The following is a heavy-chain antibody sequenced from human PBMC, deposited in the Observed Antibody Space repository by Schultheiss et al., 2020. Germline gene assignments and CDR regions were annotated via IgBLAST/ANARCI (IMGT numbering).Heavy chain of an antibody. CDR1: GGSISSGGYY. D-gene: IGHD3-22*01. V-gene: IGHV4-31*03. CDR2: IYYSGST. CDR3: ARNVVKWFDP. J-gene: IGHJ5*02. Sequence: SETLSLTCTVSGGSISSGGYYWSWIRQHPGKGLEWIGYIYYSGSTYYNPSLKSRVTISVDTSKNQFSLKLSSVTAADTAVYYCARNVVKWFDPWGQGTLVTVSS.